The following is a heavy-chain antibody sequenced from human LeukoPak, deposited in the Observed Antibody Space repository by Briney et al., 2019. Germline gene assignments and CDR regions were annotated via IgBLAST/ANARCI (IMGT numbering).Heavy chain of an antibody. Sequence: GGSLRLSCAASGCTFSSYSMNWVRQAPGKGLEWVSSISTSSSYIYYADSVKGRFTISRDNAKNSVYLHMDSLRAEDTAVYYCARAANLGWGIVVVTAIYDYWGQGTLVTVSS. V-gene: IGHV3-21*01. CDR1: GCTFSSYS. CDR2: ISTSSSYI. D-gene: IGHD2-21*02. CDR3: ARAANLGWGIVVVTAIYDY. J-gene: IGHJ4*02.